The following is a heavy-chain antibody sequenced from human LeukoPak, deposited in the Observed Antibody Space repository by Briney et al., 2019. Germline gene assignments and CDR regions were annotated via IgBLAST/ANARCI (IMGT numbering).Heavy chain of an antibody. CDR2: ISGSGGST. CDR1: GFTFSSYA. Sequence: GGSLRLSCAASGFTFSSYAMSWVRQAPGKGLEWVSAISGSGGSTYYADSVKGRFTISRDNSKNTLYLQMNSLRAEDTAVYYCAKVLPRSVVVVAATPFDYWGQGTLVTVSS. D-gene: IGHD2-15*01. CDR3: AKVLPRSVVVVAATPFDY. J-gene: IGHJ4*02. V-gene: IGHV3-23*01.